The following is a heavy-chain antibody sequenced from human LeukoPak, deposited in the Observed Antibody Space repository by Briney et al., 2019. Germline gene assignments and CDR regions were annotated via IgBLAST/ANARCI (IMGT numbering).Heavy chain of an antibody. Sequence: GGSLRLSCAASGFTFSRHAMSWVRQAPGKGLEWVAFIRYDGSNKYYADSVKGRFTISRDNSKNTLYLQMNSLRAEDTAVYYCAKDDSSGFNWFDPWGQGTLVTVSS. CDR2: IRYDGSNK. D-gene: IGHD3-22*01. CDR1: GFTFSRHA. J-gene: IGHJ5*02. V-gene: IGHV3-30*02. CDR3: AKDDSSGFNWFDP.